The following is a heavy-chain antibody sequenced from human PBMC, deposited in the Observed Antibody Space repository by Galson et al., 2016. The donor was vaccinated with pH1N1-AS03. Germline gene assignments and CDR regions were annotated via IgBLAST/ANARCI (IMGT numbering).Heavy chain of an antibody. J-gene: IGHJ4*02. V-gene: IGHV1-46*01. Sequence: SVKVSCKASGYTFTRYYMHWVRQAPGQGLEWMGVIDPSGGGTTYAQKFHGRVTMTRDTSTTTAHMELSSLRSEDTAIYYCVAYGSRNQAYFDYWCQGTLVTVSS. D-gene: IGHD3-10*01. CDR3: VAYGSRNQAYFDY. CDR2: IDPSGGGT. CDR1: GYTFTRYY.